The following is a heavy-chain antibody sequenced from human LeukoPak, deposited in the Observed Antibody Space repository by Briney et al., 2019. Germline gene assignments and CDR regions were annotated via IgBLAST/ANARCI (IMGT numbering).Heavy chain of an antibody. V-gene: IGHV3-9*01. Sequence: PGRSLRLSCAASGFTFDDYAMHWVRQAPGKGLEWVSGISWNSGSIGYADSVKGRFTISRDNAKNSLYLQMNSLRAEDTALYYCAKDRDYGDYYFDYWGQGTLVTVSS. CDR1: GFTFDDYA. CDR2: ISWNSGSI. J-gene: IGHJ4*02. D-gene: IGHD4-17*01. CDR3: AKDRDYGDYYFDY.